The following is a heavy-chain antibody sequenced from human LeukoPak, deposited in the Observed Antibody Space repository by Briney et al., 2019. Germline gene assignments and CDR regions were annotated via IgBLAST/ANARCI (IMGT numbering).Heavy chain of an antibody. CDR2: IYHSGST. CDR1: GYSISSGYY. CDR3: ARSRCFWSGSDY. V-gene: IGHV4-38-2*02. J-gene: IGHJ4*02. Sequence: PSETLSLTCTVSGYSISSGYYWGWIRQPPGKGLEWIGSIYHSGSTYYNPSLKSRVTISVDTSKNQFSLKLTSVTAADTAVYYCARSRCFWSGSDYWGQGTLVTVSS. D-gene: IGHD3-3*01.